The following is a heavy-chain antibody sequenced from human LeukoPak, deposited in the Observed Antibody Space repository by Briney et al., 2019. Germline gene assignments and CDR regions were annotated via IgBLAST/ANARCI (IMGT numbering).Heavy chain of an antibody. CDR3: AKGPYDILTASLYPYDY. D-gene: IGHD3-9*01. CDR2: ISGSGGST. J-gene: IGHJ4*02. V-gene: IGHV3-23*01. Sequence: GGSLRLSCAASGFTFSSYAMSWVRQAPGKGLEWVSAISGSGGSTYYADSVKGRFTISRDNSKNALYLQMNSLRAEDTAVYYCAKGPYDILTASLYPYDYWGQGTLVSVSS. CDR1: GFTFSSYA.